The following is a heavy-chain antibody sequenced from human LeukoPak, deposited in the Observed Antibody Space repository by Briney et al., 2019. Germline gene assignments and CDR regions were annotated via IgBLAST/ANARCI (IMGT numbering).Heavy chain of an antibody. CDR3: ATLHDYATDY. J-gene: IGHJ4*02. CDR2: INHSGST. Sequence: SETLSLTCAVYGGSFSGYYWSWIRQPPRKGLEWIGEINHSGSTNYNPSLKSRVTISVDTSKNQFSLKLSSVTAADTAVYYCATLHDYATDYWGQGTLVTVSS. D-gene: IGHD4-17*01. CDR1: GGSFSGYY. V-gene: IGHV4-34*01.